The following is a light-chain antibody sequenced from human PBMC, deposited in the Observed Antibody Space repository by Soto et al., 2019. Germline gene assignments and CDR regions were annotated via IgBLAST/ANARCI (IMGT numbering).Light chain of an antibody. CDR2: GVY. Sequence: IVLTLSPATLSLSQGETPTLSCRASQTGNNNYLAWYQHKSGQAPRLLIYGVYTRDSGIPDRFSGSGSGTDFTLTISRLEPEDFATYYCLQDYNYPRTFGQGTKVDIK. J-gene: IGKJ1*01. CDR3: LQDYNYPRT. V-gene: IGKV3-20*01. CDR1: QTGNNNY.